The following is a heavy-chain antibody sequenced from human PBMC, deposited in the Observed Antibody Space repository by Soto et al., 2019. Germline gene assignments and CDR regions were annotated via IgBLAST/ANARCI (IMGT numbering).Heavy chain of an antibody. D-gene: IGHD6-13*01. J-gene: IGHJ6*02. CDR3: ASQIAAADPYYYYGMDV. CDR2: IYYSGST. Sequence: SETLSLTCTVSGGSISSGGYYWSWIRQHPGKGLEWIGYIYYSGSTYYNPSLKSRVTISVDTSKNQFSLKLSSVTAADTAVYYCASQIAAADPYYYYGMDVWGQGTTVTVSS. CDR1: GGSISSGGYY. V-gene: IGHV4-31*03.